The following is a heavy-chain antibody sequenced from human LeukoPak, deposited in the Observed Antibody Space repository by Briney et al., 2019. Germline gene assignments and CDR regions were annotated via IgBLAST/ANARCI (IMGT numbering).Heavy chain of an antibody. J-gene: IGHJ4*02. CDR1: GFTFSTYG. CDR2: IQYDETNE. Sequence: GGSLRLSCAASGFTFSTYGMHWVRQAPGKGLEWVASIQYDETNEFYADSVKGRFTISRDNAKNSLYLQMNSLRAEDTAVYYCARVGRDVVVPAAIPADYWGQGTLVTVSS. V-gene: IGHV3-30*02. D-gene: IGHD2-2*01. CDR3: ARVGRDVVVPAAIPADY.